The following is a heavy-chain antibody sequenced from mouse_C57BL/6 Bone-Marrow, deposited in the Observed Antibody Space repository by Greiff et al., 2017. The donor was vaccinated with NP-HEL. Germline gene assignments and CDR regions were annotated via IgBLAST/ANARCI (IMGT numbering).Heavy chain of an antibody. CDR3: AKGMITTSYYYAMDY. CDR1: GYTFTSYW. J-gene: IGHJ4*01. D-gene: IGHD2-4*01. Sequence: VQLQQPGAELVKPGASVKMSCKASGYTFTSYWITWVKQRPGQGLEWIGDIYPGSGSTNYNEKFKSKATLTVDTSSSTAYMQLSSLTSEDSAVYYCAKGMITTSYYYAMDYWGQGTSVTVSS. V-gene: IGHV1-55*01. CDR2: IYPGSGST.